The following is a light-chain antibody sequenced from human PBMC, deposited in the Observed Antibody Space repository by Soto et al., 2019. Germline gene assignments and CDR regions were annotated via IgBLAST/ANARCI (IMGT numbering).Light chain of an antibody. V-gene: IGKV3-11*01. CDR1: QSLSDS. CDR2: DAS. CDR3: QQHINWPLT. Sequence: EVVLTQSPATLSLSPGETATLSCRVSQSLSDSLAWYQHKPGQAPRLLIYDASNRATGIPARFSGSGSGADFTLTISSLEPEDFALYYCQQHINWPLTFGGGTKVDIK. J-gene: IGKJ4*01.